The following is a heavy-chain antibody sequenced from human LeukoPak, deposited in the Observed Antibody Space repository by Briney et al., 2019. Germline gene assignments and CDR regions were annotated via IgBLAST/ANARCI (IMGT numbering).Heavy chain of an antibody. CDR2: ISAYNGNT. CDR3: ARVGGQWPDDAFDI. J-gene: IGHJ3*02. V-gene: IGHV1-18*04. Sequence: ASVKVSCKAPGYTFTGYGISWVRQAPGQGLEWMGWISAYNGNTNYAQKLQGRVTMTTDTSTSTAYMELRSLRSDDTAVYYCARVGGQWPDDAFDIWGQGTMVTVSS. D-gene: IGHD6-19*01. CDR1: GYTFTGYG.